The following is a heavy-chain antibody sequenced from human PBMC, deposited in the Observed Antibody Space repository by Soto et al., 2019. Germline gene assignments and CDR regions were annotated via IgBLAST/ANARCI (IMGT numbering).Heavy chain of an antibody. D-gene: IGHD3-22*01. Sequence: SETLSLTCTVSGGSISSYYWSWIRQPPGKGLEWIGYIYYSGSTDYNPSLKSRVTISVDTSKNQFSLKLSSVTAADTVVYYCARVGGYSSVDYWGQGTLVTVSS. CDR3: ARVGGYSSVDY. CDR2: IYYSGST. CDR1: GGSISSYY. J-gene: IGHJ4*02. V-gene: IGHV4-59*08.